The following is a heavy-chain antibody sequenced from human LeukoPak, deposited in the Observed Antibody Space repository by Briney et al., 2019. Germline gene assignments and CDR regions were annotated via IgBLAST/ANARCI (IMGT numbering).Heavy chain of an antibody. CDR1: GYTFSTYW. CDR3: ARDLRGIGDETAY. CDR2: INSDGSTT. D-gene: IGHD3-16*01. V-gene: IGHV3-74*01. Sequence: PGGSLRLSCAASGYTFSTYWMHWVRQAPGKGLVWVSRINSDGSTTSYADSVKGRFTISRDNAKNTLYLHMNSLRAEDTAVYYCARDLRGIGDETAYWGQGTLVTVFS. J-gene: IGHJ4*02.